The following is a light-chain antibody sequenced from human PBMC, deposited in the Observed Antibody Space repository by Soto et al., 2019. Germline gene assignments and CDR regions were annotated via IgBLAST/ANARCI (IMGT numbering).Light chain of an antibody. J-gene: IGKJ5*01. CDR3: QQYGNSPPGT. CDR2: GAS. Sequence: EVVMTQSPATLSVSPVERATLSCSASQSVTTNMAWYQQKPGQAPRLLIYGASRRATGIPDRFSGSGSGADFTLTTSRLEPEDFAVYVCQQYGNSPPGTFGQGTRLEIK. CDR1: QSVTTN. V-gene: IGKV3-20*01.